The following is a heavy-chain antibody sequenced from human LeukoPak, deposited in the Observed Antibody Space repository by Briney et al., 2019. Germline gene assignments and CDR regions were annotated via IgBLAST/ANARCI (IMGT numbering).Heavy chain of an antibody. CDR2: ISAYNGNT. Sequence: ASVKVSCKASGYTFTSYGISWVRQAPGQGLEWMGWISAYNGNTNYAQKLQGRVTMTTDTSTSTAYMELSSLRSEDTAVYYCARVGDSSSWYTFDYWGQGTLVTVSS. V-gene: IGHV1-18*01. D-gene: IGHD6-13*01. CDR3: ARVGDSSSWYTFDY. CDR1: GYTFTSYG. J-gene: IGHJ4*02.